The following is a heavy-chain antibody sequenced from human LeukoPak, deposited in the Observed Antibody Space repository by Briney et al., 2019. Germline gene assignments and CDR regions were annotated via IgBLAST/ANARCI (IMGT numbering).Heavy chain of an antibody. D-gene: IGHD1-1*01. CDR1: GFTFSSYW. J-gene: IGHJ4*02. V-gene: IGHV3-74*01. Sequence: GGSLRLSCAASGFTFSSYWMHWVRQAPGKGLVWVSLITTDGSTTIYADSLKGRFTISRDNAKNTLYPQMNSLRAEDTAVYYCVRDGGGTTPFDSWGQGTLVTVSS. CDR2: ITTDGSTT. CDR3: VRDGGGTTPFDS.